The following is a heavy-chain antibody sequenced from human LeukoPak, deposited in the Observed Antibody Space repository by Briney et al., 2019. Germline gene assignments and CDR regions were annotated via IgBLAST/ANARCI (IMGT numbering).Heavy chain of an antibody. Sequence: ASVKVSCKVSGYTLTELSMHWVRQAPGKGLEWMGGFDPEDGETIYAQKFQGRVTMTEDTSTDTDYMGLSSLRSEDTAVYYCASRDPRIAAVGYDAFDIWGQGTMVTVSS. CDR2: FDPEDGET. CDR3: ASRDPRIAAVGYDAFDI. CDR1: GYTLTELS. J-gene: IGHJ3*02. V-gene: IGHV1-24*01. D-gene: IGHD6-13*01.